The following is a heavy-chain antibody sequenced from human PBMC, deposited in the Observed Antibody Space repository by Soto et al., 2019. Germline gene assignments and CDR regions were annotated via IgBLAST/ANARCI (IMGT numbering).Heavy chain of an antibody. CDR3: ASPGDGYNHDVVD. D-gene: IGHD5-12*01. Sequence: QVQLVQSGAEVKKPGSSVKVSCKASGGTFCSYAISWVRQAPGQGLEWMGGIIPICGTANYAQKFQGRVTITADEHTSTAHMELSSLRSEDTAVYYCASPGDGYNHDVVDWGQGTLVTVSS. V-gene: IGHV1-69*12. CDR2: IIPICGTA. J-gene: IGHJ4*02. CDR1: GGTFCSYA.